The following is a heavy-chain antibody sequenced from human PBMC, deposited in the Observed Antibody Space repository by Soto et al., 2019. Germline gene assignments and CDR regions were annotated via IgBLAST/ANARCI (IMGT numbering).Heavy chain of an antibody. Sequence: AETLSLTGSFSGCSINNSRYLLGWIRQPPGKGLQWIGSVSYSGSTYYNPSLKSRVTISVDTSKTQSSLRLRSVTAADTAVYYCSRIELSGPITGFDYWGQGALVTVSS. CDR2: VSYSGST. J-gene: IGHJ4*02. CDR1: GCSINNSRYL. V-gene: IGHV4-39*01. D-gene: IGHD1-20*01. CDR3: SRIELSGPITGFDY.